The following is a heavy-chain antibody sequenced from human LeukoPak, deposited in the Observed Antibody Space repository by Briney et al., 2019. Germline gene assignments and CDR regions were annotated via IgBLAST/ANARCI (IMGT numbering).Heavy chain of an antibody. CDR2: IYTSGIT. V-gene: IGHV4-61*02. J-gene: IGHJ4*02. CDR1: GGSINSGSYF. D-gene: IGHD1-26*01. CDR3: ARSNSGSYRELDY. Sequence: PSQTLSLTCTVSGGSINSGSYFWRWIRQPAGKGLEWIGRIYTSGITNYNSSLMSRATISIDTSKNQFSLKLSSVTAADTAVYYCARSNSGSYRELDYWGQGALVTVSS.